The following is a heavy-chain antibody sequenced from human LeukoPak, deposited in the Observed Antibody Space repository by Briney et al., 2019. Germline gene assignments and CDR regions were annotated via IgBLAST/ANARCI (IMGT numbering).Heavy chain of an antibody. CDR3: ARLKDFDWMFDY. Sequence: GGSLRLSCAASGFTFSSYEMTWVRQAPGKGLEWVSDISSSGSTIYYADSVKGRFTISRDNAKNSLYLQMNSLRAEDTAVYYCARLKDFDWMFDYWGQGTLVTVSS. J-gene: IGHJ4*02. CDR1: GFTFSSYE. V-gene: IGHV3-48*03. CDR2: ISSSGSTI. D-gene: IGHD3-9*01.